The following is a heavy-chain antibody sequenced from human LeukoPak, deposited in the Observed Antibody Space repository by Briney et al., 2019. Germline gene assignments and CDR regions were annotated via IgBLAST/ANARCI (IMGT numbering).Heavy chain of an antibody. V-gene: IGHV3-33*08. CDR1: GFSFSRYG. CDR2: IWYDGSNK. Sequence: PGESLRLSCAASGFSFSRYGMHWVRQAPGKGLEWVAVIWYDGSNKYYADSVKGRFTISRDNSKNTLYLQMNSLRAEDTAVYYCARDSYDSSDYWGQGTLVTVSS. J-gene: IGHJ4*02. D-gene: IGHD3-22*01. CDR3: ARDSYDSSDY.